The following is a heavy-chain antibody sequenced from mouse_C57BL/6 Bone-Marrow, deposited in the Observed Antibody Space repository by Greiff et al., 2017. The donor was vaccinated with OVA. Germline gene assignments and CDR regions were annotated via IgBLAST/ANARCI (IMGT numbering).Heavy chain of an antibody. D-gene: IGHD2-3*01. Sequence: QVQLQQSGPGLVQPSQSLSITCTVSGFSLTSYGVHWVRQSPGKGLEWLGVIWSGGSTDYNAAFISRLSISKDNSKSQVFFKMNSLQADDTAIYYCAKGDGYYDYYAMDYWGQGTSGTVSS. CDR1: GFSLTSYG. J-gene: IGHJ4*01. CDR3: AKGDGYYDYYAMDY. CDR2: IWSGGST. V-gene: IGHV2-2*01.